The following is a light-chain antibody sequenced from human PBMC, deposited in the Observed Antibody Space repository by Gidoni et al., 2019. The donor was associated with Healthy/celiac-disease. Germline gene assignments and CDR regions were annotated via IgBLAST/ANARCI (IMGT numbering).Light chain of an antibody. CDR3: QQYGSSPRT. CDR2: GAS. V-gene: IGKV3-20*01. CDR1: QSVSSSY. Sequence: VLTQSPGTLSLSPGESATPSCRASQSVSSSYLAWYQQKPGQAPRLLIYGASSRATGIPDRFSGSGSGTDFTLTISSLEPEDFAVYYCQQYGSSPRTFGQGTKVEIK. J-gene: IGKJ1*01.